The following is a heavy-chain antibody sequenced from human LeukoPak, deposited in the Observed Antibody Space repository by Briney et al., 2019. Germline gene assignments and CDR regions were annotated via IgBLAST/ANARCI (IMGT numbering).Heavy chain of an antibody. J-gene: IGHJ4*02. D-gene: IGHD3-22*01. CDR2: ISGYNGHT. Sequence: GASVKVSCKTSGYNFTTYAFSWVRQAPGQGLEWMGWISGYNGHTHFAQNFQGRVTMTTDTATTTAYMESRSLRSDDTAVYYCARDEVFFYDSSGLDLWGQGTLVTVSS. CDR1: GYNFTTYA. V-gene: IGHV1-18*01. CDR3: ARDEVFFYDSSGLDL.